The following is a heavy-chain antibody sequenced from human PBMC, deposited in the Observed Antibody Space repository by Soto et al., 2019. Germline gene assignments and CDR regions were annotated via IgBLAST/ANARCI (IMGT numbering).Heavy chain of an antibody. CDR2: IYHSGST. D-gene: IGHD3-10*01. CDR1: GGSISSSNW. V-gene: IGHV4-4*02. CDR3: ARKATRITMVRGVTDYFDY. J-gene: IGHJ4*02. Sequence: QVQLQESGPGLVKPSGTLSLTCAVSGGSISSSNWWSWVRQPPGKGLEWIGEIYHSGSTNYNPSLKSRVTISVDKSKNQFSLKLSSVTAADTAVYYCARKATRITMVRGVTDYFDYWGQGTLVTVSS.